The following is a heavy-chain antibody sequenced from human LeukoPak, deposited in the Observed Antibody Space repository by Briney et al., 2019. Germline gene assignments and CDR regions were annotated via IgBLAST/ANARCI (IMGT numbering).Heavy chain of an antibody. CDR3: ASYNDRDAFNI. V-gene: IGHV3-15*01. D-gene: IGHD1-14*01. CDR1: GFTFSNAW. Sequence: GGSLRLSCAASGFTFSNAWMSWVRQAPGKGLEWVGLIKNKLDGGTTDYVAPVKGRFTISRDHSRNTLYLQMNSLKSEDTAMYYCASYNDRDAFNIWGQGTMVTVSS. J-gene: IGHJ3*02. CDR2: IKNKLDGGTT.